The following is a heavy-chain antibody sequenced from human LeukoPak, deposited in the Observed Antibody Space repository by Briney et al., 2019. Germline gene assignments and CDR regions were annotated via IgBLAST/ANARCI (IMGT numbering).Heavy chain of an antibody. Sequence: ASVKVSCKVSGNSLSETSIHWVRQAPGQWLEWMGGFEPEDGEPIFAQRFQGRFSMSEDTSTDTAYMELRSLRSDDTAVYYCARDLPRTAPWVAAGIWGQGTLVTVSS. CDR3: ARDLPRTAPWVAAGI. CDR2: FEPEDGEP. CDR1: GNSLSETS. V-gene: IGHV1-24*01. J-gene: IGHJ4*02. D-gene: IGHD2-15*01.